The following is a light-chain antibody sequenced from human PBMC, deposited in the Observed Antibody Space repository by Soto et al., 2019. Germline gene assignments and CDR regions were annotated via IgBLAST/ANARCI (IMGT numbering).Light chain of an antibody. V-gene: IGKV3-20*01. J-gene: IGKJ1*01. Sequence: MVVTQSPGTLSLSPGERATLSCRASQSVTSNYLAWYQQKPGQAPGLLIYDTSTRASGVPDRFSGSGSGTEFTLTISRLEPEDFAVYYCQQYGTSPQPFGQGTKVAIK. CDR1: QSVTSNY. CDR2: DTS. CDR3: QQYGTSPQP.